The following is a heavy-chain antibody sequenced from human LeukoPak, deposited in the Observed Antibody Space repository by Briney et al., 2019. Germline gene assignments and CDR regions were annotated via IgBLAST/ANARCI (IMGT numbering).Heavy chain of an antibody. CDR2: ISWNSGSI. CDR3: AKGDSSDHGMDV. D-gene: IGHD3-22*01. V-gene: IGHV3-9*01. J-gene: IGHJ6*02. CDR1: GFTFDDYA. Sequence: GGSLRLSCAASGFTFDDYAMHWVRQAPGKGLEWVSGISWNSGSIGYADSVKGRFTISRDNAKNSLYLQMNSLRAEDTALYYCAKGDSSDHGMDVWGQGTTVTVSS.